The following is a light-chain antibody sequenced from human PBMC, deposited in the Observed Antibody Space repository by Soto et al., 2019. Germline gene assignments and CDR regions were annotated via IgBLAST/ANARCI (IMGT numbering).Light chain of an antibody. CDR3: QQYHNWPLL. CDR1: QSVSNN. V-gene: IGKV3-15*01. J-gene: IGKJ4*01. CDR2: GAS. Sequence: EIVMTQSPATLSVSPGERATLSCRASQSVSNNLAWYQQKPGQAPRLLIYGASTRATGIPARFSGSGSGTEFTLTISSLQSEDFAVYYCQQYHNWPLLFGGGTKVEIK.